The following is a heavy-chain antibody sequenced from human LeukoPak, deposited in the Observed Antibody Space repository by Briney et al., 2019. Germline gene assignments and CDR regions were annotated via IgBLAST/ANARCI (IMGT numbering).Heavy chain of an antibody. CDR1: GGSIRTDGSY. J-gene: IGHJ6*02. D-gene: IGHD1-26*01. Sequence: PSETLSLTCTVSGGSIRTDGSYWAWIRQPPGKGLEWIGSIYIDGITHYNSSLQSRVTLSIDTSKNQFSLKLTSVTAADTAVFYCARLFTRAWEYRYGMDVWGQGTAVTVFS. CDR3: ARLFTRAWEYRYGMDV. V-gene: IGHV4-39*01. CDR2: IYIDGIT.